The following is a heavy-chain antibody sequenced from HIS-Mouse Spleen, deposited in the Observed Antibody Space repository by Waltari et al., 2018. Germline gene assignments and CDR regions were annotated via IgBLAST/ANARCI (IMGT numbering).Heavy chain of an antibody. CDR2: INPNSGGT. CDR3: ARGSGRWELLLPNWFDP. V-gene: IGHV1-2*02. D-gene: IGHD1-26*01. J-gene: IGHJ5*02. CDR1: GYTFTGYY. Sequence: QVQLVQSGAEVKKPGASVKVSCKASGYTFTGYYMHWVRQAPGQGLGWMGWINPNSGGTNYARKFQGRVTMTRDTSISTAYMELSRLRSDDTAVYYCARGSGRWELLLPNWFDPWGQGTLVTVSS.